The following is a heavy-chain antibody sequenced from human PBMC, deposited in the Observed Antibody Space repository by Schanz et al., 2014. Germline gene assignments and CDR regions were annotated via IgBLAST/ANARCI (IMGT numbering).Heavy chain of an antibody. Sequence: EAQVVESGGGLVKPGGSLRLSCVASGFTFSNAWMNWVRQAPGKGLEWVSSISSTSTYLYYADSVKGRFTISRDSARNSLYLQMSSLRAEDTAVYYCARGTPFLCDYWGQGTLVTVSS. V-gene: IGHV3-21*01. D-gene: IGHD3-16*01. CDR3: ARGTPFLCDY. CDR2: ISSTSTYL. J-gene: IGHJ4*02. CDR1: GFTFSNAW.